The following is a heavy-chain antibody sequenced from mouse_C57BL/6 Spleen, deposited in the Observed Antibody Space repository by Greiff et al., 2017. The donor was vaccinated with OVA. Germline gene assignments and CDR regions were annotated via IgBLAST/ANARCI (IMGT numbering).Heavy chain of an antibody. J-gene: IGHJ2*01. CDR3: ARRGGSNYPFDY. CDR2: IFPGSGST. V-gene: IGHV1-75*01. Sequence: QVQLKQSGPELVKPGASVKISCKASGYTFTDYYINWVKQRPGQGLEWIGWIFPGSGSTYYNEKFKGKATLTVDKSSSTAYMLLSSLTSEDSAVYFCARRGGSNYPFDYWGQGTTLTVSS. CDR1: GYTFTDYY. D-gene: IGHD2-5*01.